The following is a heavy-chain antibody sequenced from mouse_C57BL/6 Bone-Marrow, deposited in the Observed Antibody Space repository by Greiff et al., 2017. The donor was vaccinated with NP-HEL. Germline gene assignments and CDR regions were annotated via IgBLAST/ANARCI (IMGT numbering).Heavy chain of an antibody. CDR3: ANPGAKDY. CDR1: GFTFTDYY. V-gene: IGHV7-3*01. Sequence: EVKLEESGGGLVQPGGSLSLSCAASGFTFTDYYMSWVRQPPGKALEWLGFIRNKANGYTTEYSVSVKGRFTISRDNSQSILYLQMNALRADGSATYYCANPGAKDYWGQGPSVTVSS. J-gene: IGHJ4*01. CDR2: IRNKANGYTT.